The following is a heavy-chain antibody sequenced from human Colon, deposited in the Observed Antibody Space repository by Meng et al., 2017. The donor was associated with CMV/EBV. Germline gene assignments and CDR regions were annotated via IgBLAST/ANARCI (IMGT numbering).Heavy chain of an antibody. D-gene: IGHD3-3*01. CDR1: GASVSSGSYY. V-gene: IGHV4-61*01. J-gene: IGHJ6*02. Sequence: SETLSLTCTVSGASVSSGSYYWSWIRQPPGKGLEWIGYISYSGTSNNNPSLKSRVTISVDTSKNQFSLKVSSVTAADTAVYYCARGNYDFWSGYYTDDYYYGMDVWGQGTTVTVSS. CDR2: ISYSGTS. CDR3: ARGNYDFWSGYYTDDYYYGMDV.